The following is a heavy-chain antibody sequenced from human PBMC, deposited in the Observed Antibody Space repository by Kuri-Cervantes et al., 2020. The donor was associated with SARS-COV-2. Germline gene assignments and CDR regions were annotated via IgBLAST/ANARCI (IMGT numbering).Heavy chain of an antibody. D-gene: IGHD3-3*01. CDR3: ARDCYDFNNGYYTGQFAY. CDR1: GFTFSSYS. CDR2: ISNSGSYI. Sequence: GESLKISCAVSGFTFSSYSMSWVRQAPGKGLEWVSSISNSGSYIYYAGSVRGRFTISRDNAKNSLYLQMNSLRAEDTAVYYCARDCYDFNNGYYTGQFAYWGQGTLVTVSS. J-gene: IGHJ4*02. V-gene: IGHV3-21*01.